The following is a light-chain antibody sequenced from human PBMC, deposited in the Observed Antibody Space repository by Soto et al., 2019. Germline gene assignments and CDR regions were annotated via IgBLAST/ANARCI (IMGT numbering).Light chain of an antibody. V-gene: IGLV1-40*01. Sequence: QSALTQPPSVPGVPGQTVTISCTGSGSNIGAGYGVQWYQQLPGTAPRLLIYGSDDRPSGVPDRFSASVSGNSASLAITGLQTEDEAVYYCQSYDSNLSEVFGPGTKITVL. CDR1: GSNIGAGYG. J-gene: IGLJ1*01. CDR2: GSD. CDR3: QSYDSNLSEV.